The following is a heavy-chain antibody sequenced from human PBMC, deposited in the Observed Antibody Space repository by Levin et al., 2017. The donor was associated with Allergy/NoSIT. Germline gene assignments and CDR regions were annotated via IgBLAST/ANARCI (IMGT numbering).Heavy chain of an antibody. D-gene: IGHD6-13*01. CDR3: ARTSYSSSWSGGDWFDP. CDR2: IKQDGSEK. J-gene: IGHJ5*02. CDR1: GFTFSSYW. V-gene: IGHV3-7*01. Sequence: SCAASGFTFSSYWMSWVRQAPGKGLEWVANIKQDGSEKYYVDSVKGRFTISRDNAKNSLYLQMNSLRAEDTAVYYCARTSYSSSWSGGDWFDPWGQGTLVTVSS.